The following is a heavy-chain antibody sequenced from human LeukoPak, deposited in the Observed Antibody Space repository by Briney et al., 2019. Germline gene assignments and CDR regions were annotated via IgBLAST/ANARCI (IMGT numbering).Heavy chain of an antibody. D-gene: IGHD5-24*01. V-gene: IGHV3-23*01. J-gene: IGHJ3*02. CDR1: GFSFSSYA. CDR3: AKDHPEGDGYNYGAFHI. CDR2: IVDSGVGT. Sequence: GGSLRLSCAASGFSFSSYAMSWVRQAPGKGLEWVSGIVDSGVGTHYTDSVKGRFTISRDKSRNTLYLQMNSLRGEDTAVYYCAKDHPEGDGYNYGAFHIWGQGTMVTVSS.